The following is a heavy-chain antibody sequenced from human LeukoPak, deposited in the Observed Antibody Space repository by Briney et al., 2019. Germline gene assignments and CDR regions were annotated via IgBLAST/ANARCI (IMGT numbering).Heavy chain of an antibody. D-gene: IGHD3-22*01. CDR3: ARPPYHYDSSGYYDGDY. J-gene: IGHJ4*02. CDR2: IYPGDSDT. Sequence: GESLKISCKGSGYSFTSYWIGWVRQMPGKGLEWMGIIYPGDSDTRYSPSFQGQVTISADKSISTAYLQWSSLKASDTAMYYCARPPYHYDSSGYYDGDYWGQGTLVTVSS. CDR1: GYSFTSYW. V-gene: IGHV5-51*01.